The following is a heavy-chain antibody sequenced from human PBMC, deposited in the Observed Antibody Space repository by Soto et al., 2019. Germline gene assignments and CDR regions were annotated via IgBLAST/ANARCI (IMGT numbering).Heavy chain of an antibody. CDR3: AMPGVAMTHPYFYGMNV. Sequence: GGSLRLSCAASGFTFTTYAIHWVRQAPGKGLEWVAVMSYDGSNKYYADSVKGRFAISRDTSEKTLHLQMNSLRTEDTAVYYCAMPGVAMTHPYFYGMNVGGELTTVIVS. D-gene: IGHD2-2*01. CDR2: MSYDGSNK. CDR1: GFTFTTYA. V-gene: IGHV3-30*09. J-gene: IGHJ6*01.